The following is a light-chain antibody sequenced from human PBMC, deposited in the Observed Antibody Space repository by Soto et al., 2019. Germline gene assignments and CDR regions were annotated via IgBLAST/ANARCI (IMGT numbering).Light chain of an antibody. Sequence: DIQVTQSPSSLSASVGDRITITCRASQSIRTYLNWYQQKPGKAPKLLIFAASNLQSGVPSRFSGSGSAAEFSLTISSLQPEDFATYYCQQSLGDPYSFGQGTKVEI. J-gene: IGKJ2*01. V-gene: IGKV1-39*01. CDR3: QQSLGDPYS. CDR2: AAS. CDR1: QSIRTY.